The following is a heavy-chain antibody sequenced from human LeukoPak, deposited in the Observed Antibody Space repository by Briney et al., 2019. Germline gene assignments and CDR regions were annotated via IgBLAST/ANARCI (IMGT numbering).Heavy chain of an antibody. V-gene: IGHV3-21*01. CDR3: ARGGGYCSGGSCYEY. Sequence: GGSLRLSCAASGFTFSSYSMNWVRQAPGKGLEWVSSISGSSSYIYYADSVKGRFTISRDNAKNSLYLQMNSLRAEDTAVYYCARGGGYCSGGSCYEYWGQGTLVTVSS. J-gene: IGHJ4*02. CDR1: GFTFSSYS. CDR2: ISGSSSYI. D-gene: IGHD2-15*01.